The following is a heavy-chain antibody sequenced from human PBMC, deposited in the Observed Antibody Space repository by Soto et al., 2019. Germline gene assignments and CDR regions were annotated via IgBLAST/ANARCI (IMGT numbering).Heavy chain of an antibody. V-gene: IGHV4-34*01. CDR1: GGSFSGYF. CDR2: IYYSGST. J-gene: IGHJ4*02. CDR3: ARHLGEGYFDY. Sequence: SETLSLTCAVYGGSFSGYFWGWVRQPPGKGLEWIGTIYYSGSTNYNPSLKSRVTISVDTSKNHFSLKLSSVTAADTAVYYCARHLGEGYFDYWGQGTLVTVSS.